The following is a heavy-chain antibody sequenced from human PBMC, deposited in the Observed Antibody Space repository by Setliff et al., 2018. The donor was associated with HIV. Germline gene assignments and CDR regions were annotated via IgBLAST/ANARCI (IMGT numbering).Heavy chain of an antibody. V-gene: IGHV4-39*07. D-gene: IGHD3-10*01. CDR1: GGSISSKDHY. CDR3: ARVGASGVPSTMDYYYYMDV. J-gene: IGHJ6*03. CDR2: IYFRGSA. Sequence: SETLSLTCTVSGGSISSKDHYWGWIWQSPGKGLEWIATIYFRGSAYYNPSLRSRVTMSVDTSRTQFSLKLRSVTAADTAVYYCARVGASGVPSTMDYYYYMDVWGKGTTVTVSS.